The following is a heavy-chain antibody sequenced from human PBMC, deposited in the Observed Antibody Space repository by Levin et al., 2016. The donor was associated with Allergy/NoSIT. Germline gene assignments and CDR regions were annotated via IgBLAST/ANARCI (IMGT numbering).Heavy chain of an antibody. V-gene: IGHV4-59*01. D-gene: IGHD1-26*01. J-gene: IGHJ3*02. CDR3: ARDIGPWGDAFDI. Sequence: RQAPGKGLEWIGYIYYSGSTNYNPSLKSRVTISVDTSKNQFSLKLSSVTAADTAVYYCARDIGPWGDAFDIWGQGTMVTVSS. CDR2: IYYSGST.